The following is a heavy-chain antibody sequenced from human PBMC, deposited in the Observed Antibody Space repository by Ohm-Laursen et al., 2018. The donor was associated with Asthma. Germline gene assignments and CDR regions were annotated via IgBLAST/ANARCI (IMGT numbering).Heavy chain of an antibody. D-gene: IGHD6-19*01. V-gene: IGHV3-53*01. J-gene: IGHJ4*02. CDR3: ARKFSSGWLFDF. CDR1: GFTVGSDY. CDR2: IYSGGTT. Sequence: GSLRPSCAASGFTVGSDYMTWVRQAPGKGLEWVSAIYSGGTTYYADSVRGRFTISRDNSKNTLYLQMNSLRAEDTAVYYCARKFSSGWLFDFWGQGTLVTVSS.